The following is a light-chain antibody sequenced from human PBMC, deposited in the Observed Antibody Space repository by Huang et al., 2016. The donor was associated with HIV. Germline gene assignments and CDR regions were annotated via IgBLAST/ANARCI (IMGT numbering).Light chain of an antibody. V-gene: IGKV3-11*01. Sequence: IVLTQSPATLSWYPGESVTLSCRASQSVANYIAWYQQHPGQSPKLLIYDTSNRTTGTPVRFSGSGSGTDFTLTISSLESEDFAVYYCQQRSSGVTFGGGTKVQVK. CDR2: DTS. CDR3: QQRSSGVT. CDR1: QSVANY. J-gene: IGKJ4*01.